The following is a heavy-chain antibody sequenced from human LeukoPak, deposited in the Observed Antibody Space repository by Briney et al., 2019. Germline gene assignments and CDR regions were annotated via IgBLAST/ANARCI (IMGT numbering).Heavy chain of an antibody. CDR1: GDSITSYH. D-gene: IGHD6-13*01. Sequence: SETLSLTCTVSGDSITSYHWSWIRQPPGKGLEWIGSMSYSGSTNYNPSLKSRVTMSVDTTKNQFSLRLNSVTAADTAVYYCARRRAEGGSNGHYNWFDPWGQGTLVTVSS. CDR3: ARRRAEGGSNGHYNWFDP. J-gene: IGHJ5*02. V-gene: IGHV4-59*08. CDR2: MSYSGST.